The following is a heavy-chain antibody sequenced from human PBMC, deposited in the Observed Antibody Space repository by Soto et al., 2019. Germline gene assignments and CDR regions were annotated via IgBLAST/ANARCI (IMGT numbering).Heavy chain of an antibody. Sequence: QVQLVQSGAEVNKPGSSVKVSCKASGGTFSSHAISWVRQAPGQGLEWMGGIITIFGTAYYAQKCQGRVNTTAAESTSNAYMELTSLRSEDTAMYYCARDGPDTTIVTYFDYSGQGTLVTISS. V-gene: IGHV1-69*12. CDR1: GGTFSSHA. J-gene: IGHJ4*02. CDR2: IITIFGTA. CDR3: ARDGPDTTIVTYFDY. D-gene: IGHD5-18*01.